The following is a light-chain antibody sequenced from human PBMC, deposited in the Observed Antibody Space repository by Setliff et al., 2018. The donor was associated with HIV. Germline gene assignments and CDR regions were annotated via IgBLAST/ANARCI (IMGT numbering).Light chain of an antibody. CDR1: SSDIGGYNY. CDR2: DIT. V-gene: IGLV2-11*01. Sequence: QSALTQPRSVSGSPGQSVTFSCTGASSDIGGYNYVSWYQQHPGKAPKLLIYDITKRPSGVPDRFSGFKSGNTASLTISGLQAEDEADYYCCSHAGNYVFVFGGGTKVTVL. J-gene: IGLJ1*01. CDR3: CSHAGNYVFV.